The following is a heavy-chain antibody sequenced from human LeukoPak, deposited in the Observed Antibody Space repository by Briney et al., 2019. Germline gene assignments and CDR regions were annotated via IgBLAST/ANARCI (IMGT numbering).Heavy chain of an antibody. CDR1: GFTFSSYA. V-gene: IGHV3-30-3*01. D-gene: IGHD6-19*01. Sequence: PGRSLRLSCAASGFTFSSYAMHWVRQAPGKGLEWVAVISYDGSNKYYADSVKGRFTISRDNSKNTLYLQMNSLRAEDTAVYYCASSSSGWFDPWGQGTLVTVSS. CDR2: ISYDGSNK. CDR3: ASSSSGWFDP. J-gene: IGHJ5*02.